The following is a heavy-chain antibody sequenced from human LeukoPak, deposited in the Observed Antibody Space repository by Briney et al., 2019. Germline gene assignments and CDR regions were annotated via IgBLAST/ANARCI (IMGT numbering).Heavy chain of an antibody. Sequence: GGSLRLSCAASGFTFSSYWMSGVRQAPGKGLEWVANIKQDGSEKYYVDSVKGRFTISRDNAKNSLYLQMNSLRAEDTAVYYCARDSYDSSGYWVFFGYWGQGTLVTVSS. CDR2: IKQDGSEK. J-gene: IGHJ4*02. CDR3: ARDSYDSSGYWVFFGY. D-gene: IGHD3-22*01. CDR1: GFTFSSYW. V-gene: IGHV3-7*01.